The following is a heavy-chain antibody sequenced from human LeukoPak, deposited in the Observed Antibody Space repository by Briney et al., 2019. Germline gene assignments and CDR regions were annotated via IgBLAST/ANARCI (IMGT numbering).Heavy chain of an antibody. Sequence: GGSLRLSCAASGFTFSSYSMNWVRQAPGKGLEWVSLISWDGGTTYYADSVKGRFTISRDNSKNSLYLQMNSLGAEDTALYYCAKDGYYDFWSGYFDYWGQGTLVPVSS. V-gene: IGHV3-43D*04. CDR2: ISWDGGTT. D-gene: IGHD3-3*01. CDR1: GFTFSSYS. J-gene: IGHJ4*02. CDR3: AKDGYYDFWSGYFDY.